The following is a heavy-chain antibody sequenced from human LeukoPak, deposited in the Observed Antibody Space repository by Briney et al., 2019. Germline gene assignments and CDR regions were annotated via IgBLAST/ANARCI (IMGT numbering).Heavy chain of an antibody. CDR3: ARGVTTRYYFDY. Sequence: SVKVSCKASGGTFSSYAISWVRQAPGQGLEWMGGIIPIFGTANYAQKFQGRVTITTDESTSTAYMDLSSLRSEDTAVYYCARGVTTRYYFDYWGQGTLVTVSS. V-gene: IGHV1-69*05. CDR2: IIPIFGTA. J-gene: IGHJ4*02. CDR1: GGTFSSYA. D-gene: IGHD4-17*01.